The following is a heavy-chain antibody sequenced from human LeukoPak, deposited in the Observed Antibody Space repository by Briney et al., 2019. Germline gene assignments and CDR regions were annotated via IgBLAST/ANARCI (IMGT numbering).Heavy chain of an antibody. J-gene: IGHJ4*02. Sequence: GASVKVSCKASGYTFTSYGISWVRQAPGQGLEWMGWISTYNGNTNYAQKLQDRVTMTTDTSTTTAYMELRSLRSDDTAVYYCARGSDIVVDYDYWGQGTLVTVSS. CDR1: GYTFTSYG. CDR2: ISTYNGNT. D-gene: IGHD2-15*01. CDR3: ARGSDIVVDYDY. V-gene: IGHV1-18*01.